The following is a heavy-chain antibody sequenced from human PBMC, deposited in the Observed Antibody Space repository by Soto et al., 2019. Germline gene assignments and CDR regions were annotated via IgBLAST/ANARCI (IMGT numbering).Heavy chain of an antibody. J-gene: IGHJ4*02. Sequence: SLTCTVSGDSLSSGGHYWSWIRQHPGKGLEWIGHIYDSVNTYYSPSLRSRVTISADMSKNQFSLNLRSVTAADTAVYYCARVDHRGYFAILTDYSGQATMVSV. CDR1: GDSLSSGGHY. D-gene: IGHD3-9*01. CDR3: ARVDHRGYFAILTDY. V-gene: IGHV4-31*03. CDR2: IYDSVNT.